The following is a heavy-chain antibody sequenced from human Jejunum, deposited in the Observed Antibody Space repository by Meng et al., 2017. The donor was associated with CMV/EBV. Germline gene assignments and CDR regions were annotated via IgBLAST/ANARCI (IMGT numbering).Heavy chain of an antibody. CDR3: ARGPGASTREGFDY. V-gene: IGHV4-4*07. Sequence: QVQLQDPGPGLLKPSETLSLTCTVSGGSVNNYYWSWIRQSAGKGLEWIGRFYSSDTYNYHPSLDSRVTMSLDTSKNQFSLNLRSVTAADTATYYCARGPGASTREGFDYWGLGTLVTVSS. D-gene: IGHD1-26*01. CDR2: FYSSDTY. J-gene: IGHJ4*02. CDR1: GGSVNNYY.